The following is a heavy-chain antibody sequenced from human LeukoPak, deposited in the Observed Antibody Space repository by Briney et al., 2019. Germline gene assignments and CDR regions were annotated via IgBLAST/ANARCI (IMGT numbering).Heavy chain of an antibody. D-gene: IGHD3-9*01. V-gene: IGHV1-18*01. J-gene: IGHJ5*02. CDR1: GFTFTSYA. CDR2: ISAYKGNT. CDR3: ARGYDILTGYYTPYWFDP. Sequence: GASVKVSCKASGFTFTSYAISWVRQAPGQGLEWMGRISAYKGNTNYAQKLQGRVTMTTDTSTSTAYMELRSLRSDDTAVYYCARGYDILTGYYTPYWFDPWGQGTLVTVSS.